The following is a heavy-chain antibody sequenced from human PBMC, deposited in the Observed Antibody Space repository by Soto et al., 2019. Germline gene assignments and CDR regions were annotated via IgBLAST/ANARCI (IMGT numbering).Heavy chain of an antibody. Sequence: VQLVQSGAEVKKPGSSVKVSCKASGGTFSSYAISWVRQAPGQGLEWMGGIIPISGTANYAQKFQGRVTITADESTSTAYMELSSLRSEDTAVYYCARSQGSSTSLEIYYYYYYGMDVWGQGNTVTVSS. CDR2: IIPISGTA. D-gene: IGHD2-2*01. CDR1: GGTFSSYA. CDR3: ARSQGSSTSLEIYYYYYYGMDV. J-gene: IGHJ6*01. V-gene: IGHV1-69*01.